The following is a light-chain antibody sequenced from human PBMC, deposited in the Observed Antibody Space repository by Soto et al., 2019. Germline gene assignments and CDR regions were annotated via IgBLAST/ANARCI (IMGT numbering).Light chain of an antibody. J-gene: IGLJ1*01. CDR3: ASWDDSLNAFYV. CDR1: SSNIGSNY. Sequence: QSALTQPPSASGTPGQRVTISCSGRSSNIGSNYVYWYQQLPGTAPKLLMYRNNQRPSGVPDRFSGSKSGTSASLAISGLRSEDEADYYCASWDDSLNAFYVFGTGTKVTVL. V-gene: IGLV1-47*01. CDR2: RNN.